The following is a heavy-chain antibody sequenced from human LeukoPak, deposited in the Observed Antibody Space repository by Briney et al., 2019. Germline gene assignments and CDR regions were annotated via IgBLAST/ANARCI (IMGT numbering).Heavy chain of an antibody. Sequence: GASVKVSCKASGYIFTSRGITWVRQAPGQGLEWMGWISAYNGNTNYAQNVQGRVTVTRDTSTSTAYMELRSLRSDDTAVCFCARDLPGAAVEGTTRGMDVWGQGTTVTVSS. D-gene: IGHD6-19*01. CDR3: ARDLPGAAVEGTTRGMDV. V-gene: IGHV1-18*01. CDR2: ISAYNGNT. J-gene: IGHJ6*02. CDR1: GYIFTSRG.